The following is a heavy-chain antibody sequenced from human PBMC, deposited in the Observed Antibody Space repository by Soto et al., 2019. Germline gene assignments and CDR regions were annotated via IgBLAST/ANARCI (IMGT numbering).Heavy chain of an antibody. CDR3: ARGVVVPAAMLPEDSYNWFDP. D-gene: IGHD2-2*01. J-gene: IGHJ5*02. V-gene: IGHV1-2*04. Sequence: ASVKVSCKASGYTFTGYYMHWVRQAPGQGLEWMGWINPNSGGTNYAQKFQGWVTMTRDTSISTAYMELSRLRSDDTAVYYCARGVVVPAAMLPEDSYNWFDPWGQRTLVTVSS. CDR1: GYTFTGYY. CDR2: INPNSGGT.